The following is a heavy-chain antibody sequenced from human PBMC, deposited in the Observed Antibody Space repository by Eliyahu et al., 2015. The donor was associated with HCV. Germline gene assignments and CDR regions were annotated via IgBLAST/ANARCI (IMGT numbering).Heavy chain of an antibody. D-gene: IGHD3-10*01. Sequence: EVQLVESGXGLVQPGXSLRXSCAASGXTFDDYPMHWVRQAPGKGLEWVSSISWNSGSVDYADSVKGRFTTSRDNAKDSLYLQMNGLRIEDTALYYCAKGYFPGTSGFYYGMDVWGLGTTVTVSS. CDR1: GXTFDDYP. V-gene: IGHV3-9*01. J-gene: IGHJ6*02. CDR3: AKGYFPGTSGFYYGMDV. CDR2: ISWNSGSV.